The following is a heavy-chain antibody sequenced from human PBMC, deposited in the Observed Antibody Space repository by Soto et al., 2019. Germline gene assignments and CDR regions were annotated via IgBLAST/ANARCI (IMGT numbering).Heavy chain of an antibody. J-gene: IGHJ6*02. V-gene: IGHV3-30*18. Sequence: GGSLRLSCAASGFTFSSYGMHWVRQAPGKGLEWVAVISYDGSNKYYADSVKGRFTISRDNSKNTLYLQMNSLRAEDTAVYYCAKDSFPIPGGYYYYGMDVWGQGTTVTVSS. CDR2: ISYDGSNK. CDR1: GFTFSSYG. CDR3: AKDSFPIPGGYYYYGMDV. D-gene: IGHD2-2*02.